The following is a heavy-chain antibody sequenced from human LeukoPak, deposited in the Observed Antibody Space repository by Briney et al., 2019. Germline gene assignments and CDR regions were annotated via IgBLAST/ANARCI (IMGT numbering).Heavy chain of an antibody. J-gene: IGHJ4*02. CDR3: ASSSGSYPWDY. CDR2: IYYSGST. CDR1: GGSISSSSYY. Sequence: PSETLSLTCTVSGGSISSSSYYWGWIRQPPGKGLEWIGSIYYSGSTYYNPSLKSRVTISVDTSKNQFSLKLSSVTAADTAVYYCASSSGSYPWDYWGRGTLVTVSS. D-gene: IGHD1-26*01. V-gene: IGHV4-39*01.